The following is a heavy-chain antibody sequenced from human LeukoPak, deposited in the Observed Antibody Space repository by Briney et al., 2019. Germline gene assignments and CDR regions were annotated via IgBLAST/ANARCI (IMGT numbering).Heavy chain of an antibody. CDR2: ISSSSSYI. Sequence: GGSLRLSCAASGFTFSSYSMNWVRQAPGKGLEWVSSISSSSSYIYYADSVKGRFTISRDNAKNSLYLQMNSLRAEDTAVYYCATESGSYSGTCFDFWGQGTLVTVSS. CDR3: ATESGSYSGTCFDF. D-gene: IGHD1-26*01. V-gene: IGHV3-21*01. J-gene: IGHJ4*02. CDR1: GFTFSSYS.